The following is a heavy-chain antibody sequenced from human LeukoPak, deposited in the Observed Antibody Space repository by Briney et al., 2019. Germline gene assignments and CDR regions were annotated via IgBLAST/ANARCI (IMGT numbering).Heavy chain of an antibody. J-gene: IGHJ2*01. CDR3: VRDRSARYFDF. D-gene: IGHD3-3*01. V-gene: IGHV3-33*08. Sequence: GGSLRLSCAAPGFTFSSYSMNWVRQAPGKGLEWVAIIWYDGSNQYYGDSVKGRFTISRDNSKNMLYLQMNSLRADDTALYYCVRDRSARYFDFWGRGTLVTVSS. CDR2: IWYDGSNQ. CDR1: GFTFSSYS.